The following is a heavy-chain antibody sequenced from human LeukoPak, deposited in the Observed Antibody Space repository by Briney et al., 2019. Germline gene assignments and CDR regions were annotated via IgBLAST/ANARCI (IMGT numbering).Heavy chain of an antibody. CDR2: INHSGST. CDR3: ARGHSVSSSSSFGYYFDY. V-gene: IGHV4-34*01. J-gene: IGHJ4*02. CDR1: DGSFSGYN. Sequence: SETLSLTCAVYDGSFSGYNWSWIRQPPGKGLEWIGEINHSGSTNYNPSLKSRVAISVDTSKNQFSLKLSSVTAADTAVYYCARGHSVSSSSSFGYYFDYWGQGTLVTVSS. D-gene: IGHD6-6*01.